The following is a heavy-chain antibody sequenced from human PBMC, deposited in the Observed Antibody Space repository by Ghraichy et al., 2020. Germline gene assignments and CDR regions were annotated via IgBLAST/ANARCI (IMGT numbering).Heavy chain of an antibody. CDR2: MNPNSGNT. D-gene: IGHD3-22*01. J-gene: IGHJ6*02. V-gene: IGHV1-8*01. CDR3: ARGSGASSGYFYYYYGMDV. CDR1: GYTFTSYD. Sequence: ASVKVSCKASGYTFTSYDINWVRQATGQGLEWMGWMNPNSGNTGYAQKFQGRVTMTRNTSISTAYMELSSLRSEDTVVYYCARGSGASSGYFYYYYGMDVWGQGTTVTVSS.